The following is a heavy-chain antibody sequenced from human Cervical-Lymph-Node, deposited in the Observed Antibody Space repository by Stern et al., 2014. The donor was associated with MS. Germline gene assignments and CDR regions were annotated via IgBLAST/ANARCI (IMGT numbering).Heavy chain of an antibody. J-gene: IGHJ4*02. V-gene: IGHV3-9*01. D-gene: IGHD3-16*02. Sequence: EVQLVESGGGSVQPGRSLRVSCAASGFTFDDYAMNWVRQAPGKGLEWVSGISWNSKNIGYADSVRGRCTISRDNAKNSLYLQMNGLRPEDTALYYCAKDISERHYYFDAWGEGTLVTVSS. CDR3: AKDISERHYYFDA. CDR1: GFTFDDYA. CDR2: ISWNSKNI.